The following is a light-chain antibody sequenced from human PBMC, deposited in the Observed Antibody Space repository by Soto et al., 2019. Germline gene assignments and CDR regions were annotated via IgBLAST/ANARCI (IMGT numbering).Light chain of an antibody. V-gene: IGKV4-1*01. CDR2: WAS. Sequence: DIVMTQSPDSLAVSLGERATINCKSSQSVLYCSNNKNYLAWYQQKPGQPPKLLIYWASTRESGVPDRFSGSGSGTDFTLTISSLQAEDVAVYYCQQYYSTPPTFGQGTKVEIK. CDR3: QQYYSTPPT. CDR1: QSVLYCSNNKNY. J-gene: IGKJ1*01.